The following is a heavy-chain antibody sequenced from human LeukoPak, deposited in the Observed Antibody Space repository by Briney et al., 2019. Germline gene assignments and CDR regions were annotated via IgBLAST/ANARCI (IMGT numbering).Heavy chain of an antibody. CDR1: GGSISSYY. J-gene: IGHJ4*02. V-gene: IGHV4-4*07. CDR2: IYTSGST. Sequence: PSETLSLTCTVSGGSISSYYWSWIRQPAGKGLEWIGRIYTSGSTNYNPSLKSRVTMSVDTSKNQFSLKLSSVTAADTAVYYCARGISLLWFGELPNYFDYWGQGALVTVSS. D-gene: IGHD3-10*01. CDR3: ARGISLLWFGELPNYFDY.